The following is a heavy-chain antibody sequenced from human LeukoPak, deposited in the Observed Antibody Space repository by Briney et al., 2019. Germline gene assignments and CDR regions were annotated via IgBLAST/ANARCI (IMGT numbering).Heavy chain of an antibody. CDR1: GFTFDDYA. Sequence: GGSLRLSCAASGFTFDDYAMHWVRQAPGKGLEWVSGISWNSGSIGYAASVRGRFTISRDNAKNSLYLQMNSLRAEDMALYYCAKSYGDYALDYWGQGTLVTVYS. CDR2: ISWNSGSI. CDR3: AKSYGDYALDY. D-gene: IGHD4-17*01. J-gene: IGHJ4*02. V-gene: IGHV3-9*03.